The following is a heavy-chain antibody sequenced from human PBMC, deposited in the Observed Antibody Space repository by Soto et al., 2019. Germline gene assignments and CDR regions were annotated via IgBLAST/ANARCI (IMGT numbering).Heavy chain of an antibody. CDR1: GYSLTDNG. Sequence: EASVKVSCKATGYSLTDNGITWVRQASGQGLEYVGWISPDSGKTDYAQKFQGRVTMTRDTSINTVYMGLSSLRSDDTAVYYCARVYGYYYYYMDVWGKGTTVTVSS. D-gene: IGHD2-8*01. V-gene: IGHV1-8*01. CDR2: ISPDSGKT. CDR3: ARVYGYYYYYMDV. J-gene: IGHJ6*03.